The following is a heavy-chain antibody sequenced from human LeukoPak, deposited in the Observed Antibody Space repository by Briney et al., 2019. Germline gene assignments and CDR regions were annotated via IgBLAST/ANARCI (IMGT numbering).Heavy chain of an antibody. D-gene: IGHD2-2*01. V-gene: IGHV3-20*04. CDR3: ARAPITSPFYFDY. J-gene: IGHJ4*02. Sequence: PGRTLRLSCTASGFAFDEHGMSWGPDVPRNGLESDSGINWSGGSTGYADPLRGRFTISRDNAKNSLYLQMDSLRAEDTALYYCARAPITSPFYFDYWGQGTLVTVSS. CDR1: GFAFDEHG. CDR2: INWSGGST.